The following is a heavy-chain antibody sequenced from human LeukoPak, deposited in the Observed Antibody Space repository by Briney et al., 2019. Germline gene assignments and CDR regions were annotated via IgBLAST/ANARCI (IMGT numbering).Heavy chain of an antibody. CDR2: IYYRKNT. V-gene: IGHV4-39*01. CDR1: GGSISSSSAY. J-gene: IGHJ4*02. CDR3: ASPRGFSYGYFDY. D-gene: IGHD5-18*01. Sequence: SETLSLTCTVSGGSISSSSAYRGWIRQPPGKGLEWIGSIYYRKNTYYNPSLKSRVTISADTSKDQFSLTLGSVGATDTAVYYCASPRGFSYGYFDYWGQGTLVTVSS.